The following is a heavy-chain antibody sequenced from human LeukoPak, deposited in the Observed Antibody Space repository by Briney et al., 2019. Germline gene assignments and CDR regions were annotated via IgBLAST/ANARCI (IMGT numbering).Heavy chain of an antibody. D-gene: IGHD3-10*01. J-gene: IGHJ3*02. Sequence: GGSLRLSCAASGFTFSSYAMHWVRQAPGKGLEYVSAISSNGGSTYYANSVKGRFTISRDNSKNTLYLQMGSLRAEDMAVYYCAKSPGEVVNPEYAFDIWGQGTMVTVSS. CDR2: ISSNGGST. V-gene: IGHV3-64*01. CDR1: GFTFSSYA. CDR3: AKSPGEVVNPEYAFDI.